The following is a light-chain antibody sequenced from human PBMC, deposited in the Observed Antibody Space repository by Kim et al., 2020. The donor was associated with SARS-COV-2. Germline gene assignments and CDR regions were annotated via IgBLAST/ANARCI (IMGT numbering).Light chain of an antibody. Sequence: SYELTQPPSLSVSPGQTAGITCAGDQLEDKFTTWYQQKSGQSPILVIYQDRLRPSGISERFSGSTSGNTATLTISGIQATDEADYYCQAWHTSAVVFGGGTQLTVL. J-gene: IGLJ3*02. CDR1: QLEDKF. CDR3: QAWHTSAVV. V-gene: IGLV3-1*01. CDR2: QDR.